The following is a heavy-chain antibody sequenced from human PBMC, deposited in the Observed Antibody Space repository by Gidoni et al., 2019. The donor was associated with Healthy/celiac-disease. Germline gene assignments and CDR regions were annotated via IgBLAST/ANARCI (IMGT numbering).Heavy chain of an antibody. D-gene: IGHD3-3*01. CDR2: ISGSGGST. Sequence: EVQLFDSGGGLVQPGGSLRLSCAAPGFHFSSYAMGWVRQAPGKGLEWVLAISGSGGSTYYADSVKGRFTSSRDNSKNTLYLQMNSLRAEDTAVYYCAKFAVLRFLEWSPLLDYWGQGTLVTVSS. J-gene: IGHJ4*02. V-gene: IGHV3-23*01. CDR1: GFHFSSYA. CDR3: AKFAVLRFLEWSPLLDY.